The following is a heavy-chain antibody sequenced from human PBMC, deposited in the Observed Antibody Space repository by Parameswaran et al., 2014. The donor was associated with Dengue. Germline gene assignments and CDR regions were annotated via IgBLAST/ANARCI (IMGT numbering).Heavy chain of an antibody. CDR3: ARDRVPYHYDSGAFSDYYFYGMDV. D-gene: IGHD3-22*01. V-gene: IGHV1-69*06. J-gene: IGHJ6*02. CDR2: IVPVFDSA. Sequence: SWVRQAPGQGLEWMGGIVPVFDSANYAQRFQGRITITADKYTSTTSMELRSLRSEDTAVYYCARDRVPYHYDSGAFSDYYFYGMDVWGQGTTVTVSS.